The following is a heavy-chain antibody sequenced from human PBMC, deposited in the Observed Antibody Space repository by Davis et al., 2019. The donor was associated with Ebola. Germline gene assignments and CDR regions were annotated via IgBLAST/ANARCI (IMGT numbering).Heavy chain of an antibody. CDR3: ARGYSWYFDL. CDR2: MNPNSGNR. V-gene: IGHV1-8*01. D-gene: IGHD2-21*01. Sequence: AASVKVSCKASGYTFTSYEFHWVRQATGQGLEYMGWMNPNSGNRGYEQKFQGRVTMTRDTSISTAYMELSSLRSEDTAVYYCARGYSWYFDLWGRGTLVTVSS. CDR1: GYTFTSYE. J-gene: IGHJ2*01.